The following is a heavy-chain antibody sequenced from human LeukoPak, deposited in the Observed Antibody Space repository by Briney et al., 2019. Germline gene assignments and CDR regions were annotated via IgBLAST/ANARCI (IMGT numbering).Heavy chain of an antibody. D-gene: IGHD3-9*01. CDR1: GYTFTSYG. Sequence: SVKVFWKASGYTFTSYGISWVRQAPGQGLELMGRIIPILGIANYAQKFQGRVTITADKSTSTAYMELSSLRSEDTAVYYFFFQAEDGIRDFDWAYWGQGTLVTVSS. CDR2: IIPILGIA. V-gene: IGHV1-69*04. CDR3: FFQAEDGIRDFDWAY. J-gene: IGHJ4*02.